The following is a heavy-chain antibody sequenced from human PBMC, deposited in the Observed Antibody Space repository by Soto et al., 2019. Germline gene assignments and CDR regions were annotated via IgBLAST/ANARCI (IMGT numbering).Heavy chain of an antibody. Sequence: SETLSRTCSVSGASISSSVFYWGWIRQPPGKGLEWIGSIYYSGSNYYSPSLKSRVTISVDSSKSQFSLTLSSVTAADTALYYCAGRYESEILGKKYFDYCGQGARITVSS. D-gene: IGHD3-22*01. CDR1: GASISSSVFY. V-gene: IGHV4-39*01. CDR3: AGRYESEILGKKYFDY. CDR2: IYYSGSN. J-gene: IGHJ4*02.